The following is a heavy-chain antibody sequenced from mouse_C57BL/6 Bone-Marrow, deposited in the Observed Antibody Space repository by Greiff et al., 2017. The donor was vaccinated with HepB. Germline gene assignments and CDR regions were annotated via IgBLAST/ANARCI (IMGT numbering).Heavy chain of an antibody. CDR2: ISYDGSN. CDR1: GYSITSGYY. Sequence: EVQLVESGPGLVKPSQSLSLTCSVTGYSITSGYYWNWIRQFPGNKLEWMGYISYDGSNNYNPSLKNRISITRDTSKNQFFLKLNSVTTEDTATYYCARCFYDYDDEDYWGQGTSVTVSS. CDR3: ARCFYDYDDEDY. V-gene: IGHV3-6*01. J-gene: IGHJ4*01. D-gene: IGHD2-4*01.